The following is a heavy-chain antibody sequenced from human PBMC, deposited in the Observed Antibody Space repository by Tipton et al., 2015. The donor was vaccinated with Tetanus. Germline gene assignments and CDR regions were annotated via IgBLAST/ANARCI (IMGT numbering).Heavy chain of an antibody. CDR2: ISGSGGHI. CDR3: ARDRRSYIASAGYGMDV. V-gene: IGHV3-48*02. J-gene: IGHJ6*02. Sequence: SLRLSCAASKFSFSRHSINWVRQAPGRGLEWVTFISGSGGHIYYADSVKGRFTVSRDNAKNSVYLQMSSLRDDDTAIYYCARDRRSYIASAGYGMDVWGQGTPVAASS. CDR1: KFSFSRHS. D-gene: IGHD6-13*01.